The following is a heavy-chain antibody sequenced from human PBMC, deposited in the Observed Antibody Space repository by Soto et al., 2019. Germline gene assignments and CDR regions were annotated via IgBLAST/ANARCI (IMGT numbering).Heavy chain of an antibody. CDR2: IYYSGST. J-gene: IGHJ3*02. V-gene: IGHV4-61*08. Sequence: SETLSLTCTFFGGSISSGGYHWSWNRQPPGKGLEWIGYIYYSGSTNYNPSLKSRGTISGDTSKNQFSLKLSSVTAADTAVYYCAREDEGWPAAGTSALDIWGQGTMGTVSS. CDR3: AREDEGWPAAGTSALDI. CDR1: GGSISSGGYH. D-gene: IGHD6-13*01.